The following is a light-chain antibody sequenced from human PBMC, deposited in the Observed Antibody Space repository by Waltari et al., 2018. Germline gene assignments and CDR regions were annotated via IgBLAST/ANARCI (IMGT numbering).Light chain of an antibody. V-gene: IGLV4-69*01. J-gene: IGLJ3*02. CDR1: SGHSSNV. CDR3: QTGGHGTWV. Sequence: QLVLTQSPSASPSLGASVKLTCTLSSGHSSNVIAWLQQRPEKGPRYLMKVNSDGSHSKGDGIPDRFSGSSSGAERYLTISNLQSEDEADYFCQTGGHGTWVFGGGTTLTVL. CDR2: VNSDGSH.